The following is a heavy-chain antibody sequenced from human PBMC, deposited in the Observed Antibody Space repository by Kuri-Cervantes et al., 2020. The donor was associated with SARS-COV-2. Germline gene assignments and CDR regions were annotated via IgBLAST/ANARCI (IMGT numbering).Heavy chain of an antibody. CDR1: GYSFSDYY. V-gene: IGHV1-46*01. D-gene: IGHD1-1*01. J-gene: IGHJ4*02. CDR2: IDSSAGNA. CDR3: VRADDQHLDS. Sequence: ASVKVSCKASGYSFSDYYIHWVRQAPGQGLEWMGIIDSSAGNASYTQKFQARVTMTTDTSTGTFYMELSSLRSEDTAVYYCVRADDQHLDSWGQGTLVTVSS.